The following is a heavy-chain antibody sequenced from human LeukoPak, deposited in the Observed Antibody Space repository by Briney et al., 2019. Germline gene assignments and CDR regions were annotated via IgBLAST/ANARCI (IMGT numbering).Heavy chain of an antibody. Sequence: GGSLRLSCAASGFAFSSYGMHWVRQAPGKGLEWVAVTRKDGSNKYYVGSVKGRFTISRDNSKNTLFLQMNSLRAEDTAVYYCVKEGAYFFDSWGQGTLVTVSS. CDR3: VKEGAYFFDS. CDR1: GFAFSSYG. J-gene: IGHJ4*02. CDR2: TRKDGSNK. D-gene: IGHD3-16*01. V-gene: IGHV3-30*02.